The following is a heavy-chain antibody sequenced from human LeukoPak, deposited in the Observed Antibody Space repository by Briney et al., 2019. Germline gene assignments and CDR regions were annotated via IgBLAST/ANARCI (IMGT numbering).Heavy chain of an antibody. CDR3: AKAQGYYDC. Sequence: GGSLRLSCAASGFTFSNYGMNWVRQAPGKGLEWVSGIGVGGTTYYADSVKGRFTISRDTSKSTLYLQMNSLRAEDTAVYYCAKAQGYYDCWGQGTLVTVSS. D-gene: IGHD3-22*01. V-gene: IGHV3-23*01. J-gene: IGHJ4*02. CDR1: GFTFSNYG. CDR2: IGVGGTT.